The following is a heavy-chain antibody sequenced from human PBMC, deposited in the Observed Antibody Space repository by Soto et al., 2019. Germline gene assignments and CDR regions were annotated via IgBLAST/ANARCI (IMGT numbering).Heavy chain of an antibody. CDR1: GFTFSNAW. V-gene: IGHV3-15*01. CDR3: SPGGINGNYLYYYYYGMDV. CDR2: IKSKTDGGTT. J-gene: IGHJ6*02. D-gene: IGHD1-7*01. Sequence: GGSLRLSCAASGFTFSNAWMSWVRQAPGKGLEWVGRIKSKTDGGTTDYAAPVKGRFTISRDDSKNTLYLQMNSLKTEDSVVFYCSPGGINGNYLYYYYYGMDVWGQGTTVTVSS.